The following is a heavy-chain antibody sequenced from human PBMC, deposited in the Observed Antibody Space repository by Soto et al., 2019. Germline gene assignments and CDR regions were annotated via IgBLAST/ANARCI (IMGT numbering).Heavy chain of an antibody. V-gene: IGHV5-51*01. CDR3: ARHNRYSSTWFEGWFDP. D-gene: IGHD6-13*01. CDR1: GYSFTNYW. J-gene: IGHJ5*02. CDR2: IHPGDSDT. Sequence: GESLKISCKGSGYSFTNYWVGWVRQIPGRGLEWMGIIHPGDSDTRYSPFFQGQVTISADKSISTAYLQWSSLKASDTAMYHCARHNRYSSTWFEGWFDPWGQGTLVTVSS.